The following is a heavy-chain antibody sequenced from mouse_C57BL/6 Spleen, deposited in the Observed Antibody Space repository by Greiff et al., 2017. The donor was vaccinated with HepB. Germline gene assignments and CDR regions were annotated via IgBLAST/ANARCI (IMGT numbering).Heavy chain of an antibody. J-gene: IGHJ2*01. D-gene: IGHD1-1*01. V-gene: IGHV1-53*01. CDR2: INPSNGGT. Sequence: QVQLQQSGTELVKPGASVKLSCKASGYTFTSYWMHWVKQRPGQGLEWIGNINPSNGGTNYNEKFKSKATLTVDKSSSTAYMQLSSLTSEDSAVYYCAREGGNYYGSSPFDYWGQGTTLTVSS. CDR1: GYTFTSYW. CDR3: AREGGNYYGSSPFDY.